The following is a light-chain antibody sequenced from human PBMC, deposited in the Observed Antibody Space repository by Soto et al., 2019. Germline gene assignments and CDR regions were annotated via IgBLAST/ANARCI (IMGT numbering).Light chain of an antibody. Sequence: EIVLTQAPATLSLPPGERANLSCRASQSVSSYLAWYQQKPGQAPRLLIYDASNRATGIPARFSGSGSGTDFTLTISSLEPEDFAVYYCQQRSNWPPAITFGQGTLEIK. CDR3: QQRSNWPPAIT. CDR1: QSVSSY. J-gene: IGKJ5*01. CDR2: DAS. V-gene: IGKV3-11*01.